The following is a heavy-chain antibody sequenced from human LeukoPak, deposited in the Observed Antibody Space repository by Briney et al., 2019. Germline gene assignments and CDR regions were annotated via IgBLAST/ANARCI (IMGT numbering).Heavy chain of an antibody. V-gene: IGHV1-18*01. Sequence: GASVKVSCTTSGYTFTNYDITWVRQAPGQGLEWMGWISAYNGNTNYAQNLQGRVTTTTDTSTSTAYMELRSLRSDDTAVFYCARGGYELDYWGQGTLVTVSS. CDR2: ISAYNGNT. CDR3: ARGGYELDY. CDR1: GYTFTNYD. J-gene: IGHJ4*02. D-gene: IGHD5-12*01.